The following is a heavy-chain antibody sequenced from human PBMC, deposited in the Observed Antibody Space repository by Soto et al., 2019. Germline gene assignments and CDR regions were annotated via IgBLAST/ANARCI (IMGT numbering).Heavy chain of an antibody. Sequence: PSETLSLTCAVYGGSFRGYYWSWLRQPPGKGLEWIGEINHRGLTNYNPSLKSRVTISVDTSKNQFSLNLNSVTTADTAVYYCARGALLSSSNYGFFDYWGQGSLVTVSS. CDR1: GGSFRGYY. V-gene: IGHV4-34*01. J-gene: IGHJ4*03. CDR3: ARGALLSSSNYGFFDY. D-gene: IGHD4-4*01. CDR2: INHRGLT.